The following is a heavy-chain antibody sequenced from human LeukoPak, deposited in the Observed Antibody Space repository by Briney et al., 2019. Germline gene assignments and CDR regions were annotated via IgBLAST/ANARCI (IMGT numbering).Heavy chain of an antibody. J-gene: IGHJ3*02. CDR2: IWYDGSNK. V-gene: IGHV3-33*01. Sequence: TGGSRRLSCAASGFTFSSYGMHWVRQAPGKGLEWVAVIWYDGSNKYYADSVKGRFTISRDNSKNTLYLQMNSLRAEDTAVYYCASNYYDSSGYYVDAFDIWGQGTMVTVSS. D-gene: IGHD3-22*01. CDR3: ASNYYDSSGYYVDAFDI. CDR1: GFTFSSYG.